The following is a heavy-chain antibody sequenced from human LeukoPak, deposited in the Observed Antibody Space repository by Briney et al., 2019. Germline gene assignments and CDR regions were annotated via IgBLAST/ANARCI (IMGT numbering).Heavy chain of an antibody. CDR2: IMPIFGTA. V-gene: IGHV1-69*05. Sequence: GASVKVSCKASRGSFSSYAISWVRQAPGQGLEWMGRIMPIFGTANYAQKFQGRVTITTDESTRTAYMELSSLRSEDTAVYYCAISYYYDSSGYLVDYWGQGTLVTVSS. D-gene: IGHD3-22*01. CDR1: RGSFSSYA. J-gene: IGHJ4*02. CDR3: AISYYYDSSGYLVDY.